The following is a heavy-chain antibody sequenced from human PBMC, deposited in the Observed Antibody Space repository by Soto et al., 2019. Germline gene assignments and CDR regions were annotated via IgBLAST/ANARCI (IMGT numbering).Heavy chain of an antibody. J-gene: IGHJ6*02. Sequence: RASVKVSCKASGYTFTSYGISWVRQAPGQGLEWMGWISAYNGNTNYAQELQGRVTMTTDTSTSTAYMELRSLRSDDTAVYYCARDGYSYGYGYYYYGMDVWGQGTTVTVSS. CDR2: ISAYNGNT. D-gene: IGHD5-18*01. V-gene: IGHV1-18*04. CDR3: ARDGYSYGYGYYYYGMDV. CDR1: GYTFTSYG.